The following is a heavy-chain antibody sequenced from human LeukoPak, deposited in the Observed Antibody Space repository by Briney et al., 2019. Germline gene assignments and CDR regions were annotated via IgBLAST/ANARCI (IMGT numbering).Heavy chain of an antibody. Sequence: ASVKVSCKASGYTFTSYDINWVRQATGQGLEWMGWMNPNSGNTGYAQKFQGRVTMTRNTSISAAYMELSSLRSEDTAVYYCARGWTYYYGSRTYHSSASPLDHWGQGTLVTVSS. CDR1: GYTFTSYD. CDR2: MNPNSGNT. J-gene: IGHJ4*02. V-gene: IGHV1-8*01. CDR3: ARGWTYYYGSRTYHSSASPLDH. D-gene: IGHD3-10*01.